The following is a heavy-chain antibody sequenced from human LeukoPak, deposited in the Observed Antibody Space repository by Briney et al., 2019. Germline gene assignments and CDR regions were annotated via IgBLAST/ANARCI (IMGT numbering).Heavy chain of an antibody. Sequence: SETLSLTCAVSGDFISSSDWWSWVRRAPGKGLEWIGEIHESGSTNCNPSLKSRVTISIDKSKNQVSLKLSSVTAADTAVYYCSRGGNHRLDFWGQGTLVTVSS. CDR2: IHESGST. CDR1: GDFISSSDW. D-gene: IGHD1-14*01. J-gene: IGHJ4*02. CDR3: SRGGNHRLDF. V-gene: IGHV4-4*02.